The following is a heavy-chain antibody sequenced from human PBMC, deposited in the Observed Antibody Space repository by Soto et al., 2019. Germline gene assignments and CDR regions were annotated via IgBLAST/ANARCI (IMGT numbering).Heavy chain of an antibody. CDR2: VSAYNGNT. CDR3: AIERLSVPAASYYGMDV. V-gene: IGHV1-18*01. J-gene: IGHJ6*02. CDR1: GYTFTSYG. Sequence: GASVKVSCKASGYTFTSYGISWVRQAPGQGLEWMGWVSAYNGNTNYAQKLQGRVTMTTDTSTSTAYMELSRLRSDDTAVYYCAIERLSVPAASYYGMDVWGQVTTVTVSS. D-gene: IGHD2-2*01.